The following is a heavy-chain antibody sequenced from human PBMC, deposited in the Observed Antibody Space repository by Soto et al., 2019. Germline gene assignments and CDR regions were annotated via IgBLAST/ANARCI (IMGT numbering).Heavy chain of an antibody. CDR2: INHSGTT. CDR1: GGSFSGYY. CDR3: ERGVQGTTVVNLFDY. D-gene: IGHD1-1*01. V-gene: IGHV4-34*01. J-gene: IGHJ4*02. Sequence: EILSLTCAVYGGSFSGYYWTWIRQPPGKGLEWIGEINHSGTTNYNPSLKSRVTISVDTSKNQFSLKLTSVTAADTAVYYCERGVQGTTVVNLFDYWGQGTLVTVSS.